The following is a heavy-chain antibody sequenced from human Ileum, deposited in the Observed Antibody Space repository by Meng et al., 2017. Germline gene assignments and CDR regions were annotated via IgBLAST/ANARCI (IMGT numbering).Heavy chain of an antibody. CDR2: IYYSGHT. J-gene: IGHJ4*02. Sequence: PLQGSGPGVVRPSETLPPPRTGFGAHTSGSRDYWGWIRQPPGKGLEWIGSIYYSGHTYENPSLKRRVTISVDTSKNQFSLTLTSVTAADTAVYYCARGVGDIRVGFDYWGQGILVTVSS. CDR3: ARGVGDIRVGFDY. D-gene: IGHD5-12*01. CDR1: GAHTSGSRDY. V-gene: IGHV4-39*07.